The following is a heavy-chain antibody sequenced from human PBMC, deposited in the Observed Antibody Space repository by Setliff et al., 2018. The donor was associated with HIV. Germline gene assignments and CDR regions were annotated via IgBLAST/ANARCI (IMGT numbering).Heavy chain of an antibody. J-gene: IGHJ3*02. CDR2: IRSKAYGGTT. D-gene: IGHD5-18*01. CDR3: TRDKGYAFDI. Sequence: GESLKISCAASGLTFSSCAMSWVRQAPGKGLEWVGFIRSKAYGGTTEYAASVKDRFTVSRDDSKSIAYLQINSLKTEDTAVYYCTRDKGYAFDIWGQGTMVTVSS. CDR1: GLTFSSCA. V-gene: IGHV3-49*04.